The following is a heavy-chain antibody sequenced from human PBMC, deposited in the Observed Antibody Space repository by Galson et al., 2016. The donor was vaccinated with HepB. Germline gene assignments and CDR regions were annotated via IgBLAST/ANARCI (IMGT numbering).Heavy chain of an antibody. CDR2: VYDSGST. J-gene: IGHJ4*02. CDR3: ARQHRGGPSDY. D-gene: IGHD5-24*01. CDR1: GGSISRYY. Sequence: SETLSLTCTVSGGSISRYYWSWIRQPPGKGLEWIGYVYDSGSTEYNPSLKSRVTISVDTSNNHFSLRLTSVTAADTALYFCARQHRGGPSDYWGQGTLVIVSS. V-gene: IGHV4-59*12.